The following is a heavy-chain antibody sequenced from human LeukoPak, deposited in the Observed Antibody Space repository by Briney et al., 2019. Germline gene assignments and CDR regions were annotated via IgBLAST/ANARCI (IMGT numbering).Heavy chain of an antibody. J-gene: IGHJ4*02. CDR2: INPNSGGT. CDR1: GYTSTGYY. V-gene: IGHV1-2*02. D-gene: IGHD6-19*01. Sequence: GASVKVSCTASGYTSTGYYMHWVRQAPGQGLEWMGWINPNSGGTNYAQKFQGRVTMTRDTSISTAYMELSRLRSDDTAVYYCARDNRKWLAREKAGIDYWGQGTLVTVSS. CDR3: ARDNRKWLAREKAGIDY.